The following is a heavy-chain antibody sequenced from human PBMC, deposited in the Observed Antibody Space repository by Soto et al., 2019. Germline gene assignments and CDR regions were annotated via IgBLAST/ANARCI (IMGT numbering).Heavy chain of an antibody. J-gene: IGHJ4*02. CDR2: IYYSGNT. CDR1: GGSISSYY. Sequence: SETLSLTCTVSGGSISSYYWSWIRQPPGKGLEWIGYIYYSGNTNYNPSLKSRVTISVDTSKNQFPLKLSSVTAADTAVYYCARRRFGDYIDSWGQGTLVTVSS. V-gene: IGHV4-59*12. CDR3: ARRRFGDYIDS. D-gene: IGHD3-10*01.